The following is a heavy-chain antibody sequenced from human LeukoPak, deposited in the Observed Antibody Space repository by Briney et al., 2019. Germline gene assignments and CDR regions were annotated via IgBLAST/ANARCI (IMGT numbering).Heavy chain of an antibody. Sequence: QAGGSLRLSCAASGFTFDDYAMHWVRQAPGKGLEWVSGISWNSGNIDYADSEKGRFTISRDNAKNSLYLQMNSLRAEDMALYYCAKASGSYYYYYIDVWGKGTTVTVSS. CDR2: ISWNSGNI. CDR1: GFTFDDYA. J-gene: IGHJ6*03. CDR3: AKASGSYYYYYIDV. V-gene: IGHV3-9*03. D-gene: IGHD3-10*01.